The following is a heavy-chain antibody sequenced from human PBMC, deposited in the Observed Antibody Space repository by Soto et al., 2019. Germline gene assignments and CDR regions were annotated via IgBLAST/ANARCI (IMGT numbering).Heavy chain of an antibody. J-gene: IGHJ4*02. D-gene: IGHD1-26*01. CDR1: GDSIGRYY. CDR3: ARRTYSGSYYGGAYYFDY. V-gene: IGHV4-59*01. Sequence: KPSETLSLTCSVSGDSIGRYYWSWIRQPPGKGLEWLGYVYYTGSTNYNPSLKSRVAISVDTSKSQFSLKLSSVTAADTAVYYCARRTYSGSYYGGAYYFDYWGQGTLVTVSS. CDR2: VYYTGST.